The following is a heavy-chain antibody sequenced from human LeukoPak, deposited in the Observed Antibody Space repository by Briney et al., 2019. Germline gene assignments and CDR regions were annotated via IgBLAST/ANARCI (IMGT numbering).Heavy chain of an antibody. D-gene: IGHD3-22*01. CDR2: MNPNSGNT. Sequence: ASVKVSCRASGYTFTSYDINWVRQATGQGLEWMGWMNPNSGNTGYAQKFQGRVTMARNTSISTAYMELSSLRSEDTAVYYCARVYYYDSSGFDYWGQGTLVTVSS. J-gene: IGHJ4*02. CDR3: ARVYYYDSSGFDY. CDR1: GYTFTSYD. V-gene: IGHV1-8*01.